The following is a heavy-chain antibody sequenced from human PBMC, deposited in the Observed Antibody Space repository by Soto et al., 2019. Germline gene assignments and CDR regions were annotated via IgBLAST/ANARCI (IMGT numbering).Heavy chain of an antibody. CDR1: GGSMRSPNYY. D-gene: IGHD6-6*01. CDR3: ATSEYSSLSAKLLDP. V-gene: IGHV4-30-4*01. J-gene: IGHJ5*02. Sequence: SETLSLTCTVSGGSMRSPNYYWSWIRQSPGKGLEWVGYIYYSGSTYYNPSLKSRVTLSVDTSKNQFSLRLRSVTAADTAVYYCATSEYSSLSAKLLDPWGQRTLLTVS. CDR2: IYYSGST.